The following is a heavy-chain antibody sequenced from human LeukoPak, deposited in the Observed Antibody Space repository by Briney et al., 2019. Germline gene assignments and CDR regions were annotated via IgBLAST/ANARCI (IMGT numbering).Heavy chain of an antibody. CDR3: VRLASYDSSGYYYDS. J-gene: IGHJ4*02. CDR1: GFTFSSFW. V-gene: IGHV3-74*01. CDR2: ISPDGSTT. Sequence: GGSLRLSCAGSGFTFSSFWLHWVRHAPGKGLVWVSRISPDGSTTNLADSVKGRCTISRDNPKNTLFLQMSSLRAEDTAVYYCVRLASYDSSGYYYDSWGQGTLVTVSS. D-gene: IGHD3-22*01.